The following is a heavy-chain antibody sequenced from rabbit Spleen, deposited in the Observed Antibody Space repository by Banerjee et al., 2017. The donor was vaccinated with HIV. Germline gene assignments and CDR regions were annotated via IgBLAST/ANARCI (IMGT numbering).Heavy chain of an antibody. CDR3: ARGETGTFKSYAHSIAYGL. D-gene: IGHD6-1*01. V-gene: IGHV1S45*01. CDR1: GFTLSSSYW. J-gene: IGHJ4*01. CDR2: IYTGSRGGT. Sequence: EQLLESGGGLVKPEGSLKLSCKASGFTLSSSYWMCWVRQAPGKGLEWIACIYTGSRGGTYYASWAKGRVTISKTSSTTVTLQMTSLTAADTATYFCARGETGTFKSYAHSIAYGLWGQGTPGHRL.